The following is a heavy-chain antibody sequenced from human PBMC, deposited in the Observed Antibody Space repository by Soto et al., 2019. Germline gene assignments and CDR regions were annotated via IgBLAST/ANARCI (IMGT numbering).Heavy chain of an antibody. V-gene: IGHV4-4*02. CDR2: IYQSGTT. CDR3: ARQLGQYYFDY. Sequence: PSETLSLTCAVSGGSISSSNWWRWVRQPPGKGLEWIGEIYQSGTTNYNPSLKSRVAISVDKSKNHFSLNLISVTAADTAVYYCARQLGQYYFDYWGQGALVTVSS. CDR1: GGSISSSNW. J-gene: IGHJ4*02. D-gene: IGHD7-27*01.